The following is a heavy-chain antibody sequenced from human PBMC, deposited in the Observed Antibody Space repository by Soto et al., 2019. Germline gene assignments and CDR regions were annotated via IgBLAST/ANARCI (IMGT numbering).Heavy chain of an antibody. CDR2: ISAYNGNT. CDR3: ARGPXHWGDTMIVVVMGYFDY. D-gene: IGHD3-22*01. CDR1: GYTFTSYG. Sequence: ASVKVSCKASGYTFTSYGISWVRQAPGQGLEWMGWISAYNGNTNYAQKLQGRVTMTTDTSTSTAYMELRSLRSDDTAVYYCARGPXHWGDTMIVVVMGYFDYWGQGTLVTVSS. J-gene: IGHJ4*02. V-gene: IGHV1-18*01.